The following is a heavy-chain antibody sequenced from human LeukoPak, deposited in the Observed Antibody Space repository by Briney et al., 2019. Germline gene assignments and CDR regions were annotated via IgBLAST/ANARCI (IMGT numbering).Heavy chain of an antibody. Sequence: SESLSPTCTVSGGSISSYYWSWIRQPPGKGLEWIGYIYYSGSTNYNPSLKSRVTISVDTSKNQFSLKLSSVTAADTAVYYCARRVGYSYGGIDYWGQGTLVTVSS. J-gene: IGHJ4*02. CDR3: ARRVGYSYGGIDY. D-gene: IGHD5-18*01. CDR1: GGSISSYY. CDR2: IYYSGST. V-gene: IGHV4-59*01.